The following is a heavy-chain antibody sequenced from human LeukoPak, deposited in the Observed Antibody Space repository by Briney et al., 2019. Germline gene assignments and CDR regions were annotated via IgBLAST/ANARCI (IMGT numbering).Heavy chain of an antibody. J-gene: IGHJ4*02. CDR2: ISGDGATT. Sequence: GGSLRLSCAASGFTFDDYPMHWVRQGPGKGLEWLSLISGDGATTYYADSVKGRFTISRDNIKNSLYLQMNSLRAEDTALYYCAKDYYWGQGTLVTVSS. CDR3: AKDYY. CDR1: GFTFDDYP. V-gene: IGHV3-43*02.